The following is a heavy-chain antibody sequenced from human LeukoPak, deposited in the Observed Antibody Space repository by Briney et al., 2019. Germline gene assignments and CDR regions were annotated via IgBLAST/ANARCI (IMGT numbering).Heavy chain of an antibody. D-gene: IGHD2-2*02. V-gene: IGHV3-30-3*01. CDR2: ISYDGSNK. J-gene: IGHJ4*02. CDR3: ARDLTADRYCSSTSCYSRYFDY. Sequence: PGGSLRLSCAASGFTFSSYAMHWVRQAPGKGLEWVAVISYDGSNKYYADSVRGRFTISRDNSKNTLYLQMNSLRAEDTAVYYCARDLTADRYCSSTSCYSRYFDYWGQGTLVTVSS. CDR1: GFTFSSYA.